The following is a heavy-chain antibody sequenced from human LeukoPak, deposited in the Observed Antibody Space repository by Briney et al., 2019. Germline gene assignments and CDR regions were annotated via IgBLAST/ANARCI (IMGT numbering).Heavy chain of an antibody. Sequence: GPVKVSCKASGYTFTSYGISWLRQAPGQGLEWMGGFDPEDGETIYAQKFQGRVTMTEDTSTDTAYMELSSLRSEDTAVYYCAAAAGTGYFQHWGQGTLVTVSS. D-gene: IGHD6-13*01. CDR3: AAAAGTGYFQH. V-gene: IGHV1-24*01. J-gene: IGHJ1*01. CDR2: FDPEDGET. CDR1: GYTFTSYG.